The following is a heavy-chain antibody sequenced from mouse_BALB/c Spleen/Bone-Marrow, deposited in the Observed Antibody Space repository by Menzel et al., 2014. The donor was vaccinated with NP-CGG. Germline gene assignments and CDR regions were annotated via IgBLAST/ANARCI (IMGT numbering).Heavy chain of an antibody. V-gene: IGHV14-3*02. Sequence: VQLKESGAELVKPGASVKLSCAASGFNIKDTYMHWVKPRPEQGLEWIGRTDPANGNTKYDPKFQGKATITADTSSNTAYLQLSSLTSEDTAVYYCASYYYGSSRFAYWGQGTLVTVSA. CDR3: ASYYYGSSRFAY. J-gene: IGHJ3*01. CDR2: TDPANGNT. D-gene: IGHD1-1*01. CDR1: GFNIKDTY.